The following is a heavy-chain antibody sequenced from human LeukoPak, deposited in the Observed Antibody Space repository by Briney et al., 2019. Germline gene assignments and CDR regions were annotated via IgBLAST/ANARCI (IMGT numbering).Heavy chain of an antibody. CDR2: INHSGST. V-gene: IGHV4-34*01. CDR1: GGSFSGYY. Sequence: PSETLSLTCAVYGGSFSGYYWSWIRQPPGKGLEWIGEINHSGSTNYNPSLKSRVTISVDTSKNQFSLKLSSVTAADPAVFYCARDLGDVVAPARTAFDIWGQGKMVTVSP. J-gene: IGHJ3*02. CDR3: ARDLGDVVAPARTAFDI. D-gene: IGHD2-21*02.